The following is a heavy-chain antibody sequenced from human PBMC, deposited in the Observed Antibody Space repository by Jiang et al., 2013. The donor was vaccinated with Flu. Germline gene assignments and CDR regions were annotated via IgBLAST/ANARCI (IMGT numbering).Heavy chain of an antibody. Sequence: AAWNWIRQSPSRGLEWLGRTYYRSRWFNDYAVSVKSRITINPDTSKNQFSLQLNSVTPEDTAVYYCARDTSGSYGMDVWGQGTTVTVSS. J-gene: IGHJ6*02. V-gene: IGHV6-1*01. CDR2: TYYRSRWFN. CDR3: ARDTSGSYGMDV. CDR1: AA.